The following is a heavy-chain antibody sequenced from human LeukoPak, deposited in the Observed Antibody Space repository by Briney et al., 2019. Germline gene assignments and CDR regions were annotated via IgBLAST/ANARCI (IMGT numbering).Heavy chain of an antibody. CDR1: GGTFSSYT. V-gene: IGHV1-69*02. Sequence: SVKVSCKASGGTFSSYTLSWVRQAPGQGLVWMGRIIPILGIVNYAQQFQGRVTIIADKSTNTAYMELSSLRSEDTAVYYCARAYDSSGYYDAFDIWGQGTMVTVSS. CDR2: IIPILGIV. J-gene: IGHJ3*02. CDR3: ARAYDSSGYYDAFDI. D-gene: IGHD3-22*01.